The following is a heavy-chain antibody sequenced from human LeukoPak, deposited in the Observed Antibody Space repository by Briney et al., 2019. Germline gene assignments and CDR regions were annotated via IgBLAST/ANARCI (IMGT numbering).Heavy chain of an antibody. CDR2: IWYDGSNK. V-gene: IGHV3-33*01. J-gene: IGHJ4*02. CDR1: GFTFNSYG. Sequence: GGSLRLSCAASGFTFNSYGMHWVRQAPGKGLEWVAVIWYDGSNKNYADSVKGRFTISRDNSKNTLYLQMNSLRAEDTAVYYCARDSGYEEGYYFDYWGQGTLVTVSS. D-gene: IGHD5-12*01. CDR3: ARDSGYEEGYYFDY.